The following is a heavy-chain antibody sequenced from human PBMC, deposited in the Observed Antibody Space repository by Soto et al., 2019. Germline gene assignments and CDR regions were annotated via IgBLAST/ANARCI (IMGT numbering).Heavy chain of an antibody. J-gene: IGHJ4*02. V-gene: IGHV3-74*01. Sequence: EVQLVESGGGLVQPGGSLRLSCAASGITFSNYWMHWVRQAPGKGLVWVSRINSGGSSTTYADSVKGRFTISRDNAKNTRYLQMNSLRAEDTAVYYCARDSSWTGYSAQFDYWGQGALVTVSS. CDR1: GITFSNYW. D-gene: IGHD3-9*01. CDR3: ARDSSWTGYSAQFDY. CDR2: INSGGSST.